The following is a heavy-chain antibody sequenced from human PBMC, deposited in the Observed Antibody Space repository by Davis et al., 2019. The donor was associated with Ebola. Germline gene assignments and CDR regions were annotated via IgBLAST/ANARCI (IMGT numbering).Heavy chain of an antibody. V-gene: IGHV3-23*01. D-gene: IGHD6-13*01. CDR2: ISGSGGST. CDR3: AKGGGAAAGSAPIYYYYYYGMDV. J-gene: IGHJ6*02. Sequence: PGGSLRLSCAASGFTFSSYAMSWVRQAPGKGLEWVSAISGSGGSTYYADSVKGRFTISRDNSKNTLYLQMNSLRAEDTAVYYCAKGGGAAAGSAPIYYYYYYGMDVWGQGTTVTVSS. CDR1: GFTFSSYA.